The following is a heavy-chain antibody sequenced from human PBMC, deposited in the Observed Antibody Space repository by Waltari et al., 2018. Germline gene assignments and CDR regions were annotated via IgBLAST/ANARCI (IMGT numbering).Heavy chain of an antibody. CDR3: ARDLMAVGAITREGVDD. CDR2: ISYDGSNK. D-gene: IGHD6-19*01. V-gene: IGHV3-30-3*01. Sequence: QVQLVQSGGGVVQPGRSLRLSWAASGFTFSSYAMHWVRQAPGQGREWVAVISYDGSNKYYADSGKGRFTISRDNSKSTLFLQMSSLRADDTAVYYCARDLMAVGAITREGVDDWGQGSLVTVSS. CDR1: GFTFSSYA. J-gene: IGHJ4*02.